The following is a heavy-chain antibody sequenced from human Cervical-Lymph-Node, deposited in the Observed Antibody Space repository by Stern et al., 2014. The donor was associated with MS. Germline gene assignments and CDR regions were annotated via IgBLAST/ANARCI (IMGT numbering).Heavy chain of an antibody. D-gene: IGHD1-26*01. Sequence: QLVQSGAEVKKPGASVKVSCKASGYTFTGYYMHWVRQAPGQGLEWMGWINPNSGGTNYAQKFQGWVTMTRDTSISTAYMELSRLRSDDTAVYYCARDSVGATADNWYFDLWGRGTLVTVSS. CDR2: INPNSGGT. CDR1: GYTFTGYY. J-gene: IGHJ2*01. CDR3: ARDSVGATADNWYFDL. V-gene: IGHV1-2*04.